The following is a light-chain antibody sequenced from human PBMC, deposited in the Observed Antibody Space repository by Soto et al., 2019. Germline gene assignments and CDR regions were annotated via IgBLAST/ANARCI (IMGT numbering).Light chain of an antibody. J-gene: IGLJ1*01. CDR1: SSDVGGYKF. CDR2: EVS. V-gene: IGLV2-14*01. Sequence: QSALTQPASVSGSPGQSITISCTGTSSDVGGYKFVSWYQQHPGKAPKLMIYEVSNRPSGVSSRFSGSKSGNTASLTISELQAEDEADYYCGSYTGSIYVFGPGTKLTVL. CDR3: GSYTGSIYV.